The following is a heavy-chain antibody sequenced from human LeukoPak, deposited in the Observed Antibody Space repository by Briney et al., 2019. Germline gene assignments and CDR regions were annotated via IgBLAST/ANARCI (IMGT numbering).Heavy chain of an antibody. V-gene: IGHV4-31*03. J-gene: IGHJ4*02. CDR1: GGSISSGGYS. CDR2: IYYSGST. D-gene: IGHD3-22*01. CDR3: ASDSSGYYYFDY. Sequence: PSETLSLTCTVSGGSISSGGYSWSWIRQHPGKGLEWIGYIYYSGSTYYNPSLKSRVTISVDTSKNQLSLKLSSVTAADTAVYYCASDSSGYYYFDYWGQGTLVTVSS.